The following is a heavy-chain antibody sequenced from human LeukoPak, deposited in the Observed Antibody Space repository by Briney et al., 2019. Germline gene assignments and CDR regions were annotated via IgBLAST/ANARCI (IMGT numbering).Heavy chain of an antibody. Sequence: SETLSLTCTVSGVSISTSTHYWAWIRQPPGKGLEWIASMFYRGSTYYNASLRSRVTLSVDTSMNQFSLKLSSVTASDTATFYCVRQGGWGGAASLIEFWGQGTLVTVPS. CDR3: VRQGGWGGAASLIEF. CDR1: GVSISTSTHY. D-gene: IGHD2-15*01. CDR2: MFYRGST. V-gene: IGHV4-39*01. J-gene: IGHJ4*02.